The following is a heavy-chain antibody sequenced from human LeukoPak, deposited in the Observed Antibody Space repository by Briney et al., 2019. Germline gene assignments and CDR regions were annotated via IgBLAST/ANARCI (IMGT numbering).Heavy chain of an antibody. D-gene: IGHD5-24*01. V-gene: IGHV4-39*07. J-gene: IGHJ4*02. CDR2: IYYSGST. CDR3: ARDGRDLEMATIDGLDY. CDR1: GGSIGRSSYY. Sequence: SETLSLTCTVSGGSIGRSSYYWGWIRQPPGTGLEWLGSIYYSGSTYYNPSLKSRVTRSVDTSKNQFSLKLSSVTAADTAVYYCARDGRDLEMATIDGLDYWGQGTLVTVSS.